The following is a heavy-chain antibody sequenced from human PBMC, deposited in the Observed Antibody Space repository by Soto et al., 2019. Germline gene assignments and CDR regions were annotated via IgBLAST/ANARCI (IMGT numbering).Heavy chain of an antibody. CDR3: ATDLGHYQLPSIDY. J-gene: IGHJ4*02. D-gene: IGHD2-2*01. V-gene: IGHV3-15*01. Sequence: GGSLRLSCAASGFTFTNAWMSWVRQAPGKGLEWVGRIKSKADGGTTDYAAPVKGRFTISRDDSKNTVYLQMNSLKTDDTAVFYCATDLGHYQLPSIDYWGQGTLVTVSS. CDR1: GFTFTNAW. CDR2: IKSKADGGTT.